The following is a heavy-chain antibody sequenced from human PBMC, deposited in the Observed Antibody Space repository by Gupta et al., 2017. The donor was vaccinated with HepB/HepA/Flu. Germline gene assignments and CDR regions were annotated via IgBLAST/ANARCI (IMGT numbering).Heavy chain of an antibody. CDR1: GGTFRSSA. V-gene: IGHV1-69*06. J-gene: IGHJ4*02. CDR3: GTEKKDYDSSGYYYGGGNFDY. Sequence: QVQLVQSGAEGKKPGSAVKVSCKASGGTFRSSASSWFRLGPGQGLEWMGGIIPIFGTAKYAQKFQGRVRINADKPTSTAYRELSSLRSEDTAVYYGGTEKKDYDSSGYYYGGGNFDYWGQGTLVTVSS. CDR2: IIPIFGTA. D-gene: IGHD3-22*01.